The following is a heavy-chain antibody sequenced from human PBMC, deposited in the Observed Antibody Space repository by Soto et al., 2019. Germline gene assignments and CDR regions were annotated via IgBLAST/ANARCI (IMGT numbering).Heavy chain of an antibody. CDR1: GFTFSSYS. Sequence: EVQLVESGGGLVKPGGSLRLSCAASGFTFSSYSMNWVRQAPGKGLEWVSSISSSSSYIYYADSVKGRFTISRDNAKNPLHLQMNSVRAEDTAVYYCARDHPPQDYRDYCYYGMDVWGQGPTVTVSS. D-gene: IGHD4-4*01. V-gene: IGHV3-21*01. J-gene: IGHJ6*02. CDR3: ARDHPPQDYRDYCYYGMDV. CDR2: ISSSSSYI.